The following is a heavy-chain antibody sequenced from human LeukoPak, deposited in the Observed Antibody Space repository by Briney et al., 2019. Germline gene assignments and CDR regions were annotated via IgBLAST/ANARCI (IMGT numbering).Heavy chain of an antibody. V-gene: IGHV3-23*01. CDR1: GFTFSSYA. D-gene: IGHD3-10*01. CDR3: AKDYYGSGSYFPHDAFDI. J-gene: IGHJ3*02. Sequence: PGGSLRLSCAASGFTFSSYAMSWVRQAPGKGLEWVSAISGSSGSTYYADSVKGRFTISRDNSKNTLYLQMNSLRAEDTAVYYCAKDYYGSGSYFPHDAFDIWGQGTMVTVSS. CDR2: ISGSSGST.